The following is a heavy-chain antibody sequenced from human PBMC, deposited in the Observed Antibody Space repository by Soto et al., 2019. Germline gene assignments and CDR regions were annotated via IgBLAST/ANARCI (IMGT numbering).Heavy chain of an antibody. D-gene: IGHD6-13*01. CDR1: GFTFSSYA. CDR2: ISYDGSNK. V-gene: IGHV3-30-3*01. CDR3: ARGLQQLLVYFDY. J-gene: IGHJ4*02. Sequence: GGSLRLSCAASGFTFSSYAMHWVRQAPGKGLEWVAVISYDGSNKYYADSVKGRFTISRDNSKNTLYLQMNSLRVEDTAVYYCARGLQQLLVYFDYWGQGTLVTVSS.